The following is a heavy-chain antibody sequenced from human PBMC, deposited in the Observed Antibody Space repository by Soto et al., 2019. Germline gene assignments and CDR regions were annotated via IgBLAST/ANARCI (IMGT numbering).Heavy chain of an antibody. V-gene: IGHV1-8*01. CDR3: ATRNGDYYDSSGYPYYYYGMDV. J-gene: IGHJ6*02. CDR1: GYTFTSYD. D-gene: IGHD3-22*01. CDR2: MNPNSGNT. Sequence: ASVEVTCKACGYTFTSYDISLVRQATGQGLEWMGWMNPNSGNTGYAQNFQGRVTMTRNTSISTAYMELSSLRSEDTAVYYCATRNGDYYDSSGYPYYYYGMDVWGQGTKVTVSS.